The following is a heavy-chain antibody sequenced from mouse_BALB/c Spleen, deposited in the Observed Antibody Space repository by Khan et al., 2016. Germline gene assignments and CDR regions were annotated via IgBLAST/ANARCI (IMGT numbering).Heavy chain of an antibody. CDR2: ISYSGGT. D-gene: IGHD1-1*01. CDR1: GDSITSGY. CDR3: AGYDGSSYVRGMDY. Sequence: EVQLQESGPSLVKPSQTLSLTCSVTGDSITSGYWNWIRKFPGNKLEYMGYISYSGGTYNNPSLKSRISITRDTSKNQYYLQLNSVTTEYTGTYYCAGYDGSSYVRGMDYWGQGLSVTVSS. J-gene: IGHJ4*01. V-gene: IGHV3-8*02.